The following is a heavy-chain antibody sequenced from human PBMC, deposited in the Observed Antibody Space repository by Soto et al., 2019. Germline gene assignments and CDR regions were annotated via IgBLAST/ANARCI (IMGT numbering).Heavy chain of an antibody. Sequence: EVQLVESGGGLEQPGGALRLSCAASGFSFSSSSMNWVRQAPGKGLEWISYIGHRSGATYYADSVRGRFSISRDNAKSSVYLQMNSLKDEDTAVYYCAKDKGERSFYYWGPGTLVTVSS. D-gene: IGHD3-16*01. CDR3: AKDKGERSFYY. V-gene: IGHV3-48*02. CDR2: IGHRSGAT. J-gene: IGHJ4*02. CDR1: GFSFSSSS.